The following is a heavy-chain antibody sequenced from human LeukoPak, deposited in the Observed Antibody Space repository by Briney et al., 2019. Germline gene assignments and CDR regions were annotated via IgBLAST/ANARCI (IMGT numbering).Heavy chain of an antibody. CDR2: LHYSGST. CDR3: ARGFFDSSGYSNAFDI. D-gene: IGHD3-22*01. CDR1: GGSFSSSY. J-gene: IGHJ3*02. V-gene: IGHV4-59*12. Sequence: SETLSLTCAVYGGSFSSSYWSWIRQTPGTGLEWIAYLHYSGSTKYNPSLASRVATSVDTANHQFSLKLTSVTAADTAVYYCARGFFDSSGYSNAFDIWGQGTMVTVSS.